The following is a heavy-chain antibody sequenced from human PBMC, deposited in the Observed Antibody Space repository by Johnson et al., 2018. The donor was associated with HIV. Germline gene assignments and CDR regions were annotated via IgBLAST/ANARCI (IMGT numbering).Heavy chain of an antibody. Sequence: VQLVESGGGLVKPGGSLRLSCAASGFTFNDHAMNWVRQAPGKGLEWLGRIRSKTDGGTTDYAEPVKGRFTISRDDLKNTLYLQMNSLKSEDTAVYYCTALWAAAGDAFDIWGQGTMVTVSS. CDR1: GFTFNDHA. CDR3: TALWAAAGDAFDI. V-gene: IGHV3-15*01. J-gene: IGHJ3*02. CDR2: IRSKTDGGTT. D-gene: IGHD6-13*01.